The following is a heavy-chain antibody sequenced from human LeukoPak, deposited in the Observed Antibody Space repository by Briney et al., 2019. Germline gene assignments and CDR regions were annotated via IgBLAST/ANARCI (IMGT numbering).Heavy chain of an antibody. CDR3: ARRGSYYGDSMDY. J-gene: IGHJ4*02. CDR1: GFTFSSYA. V-gene: IGHV3-64*01. D-gene: IGHD1-26*01. Sequence: GGSLRLSCEASGFTFSSYAMHWVRQAPGKGLQYVSAISSNGGSTYYANSLKGRFTISRDNSKNTLYLQMGSLRAEDMAVYYCARRGSYYGDSMDYWGQGTLVTVSS. CDR2: ISSNGGST.